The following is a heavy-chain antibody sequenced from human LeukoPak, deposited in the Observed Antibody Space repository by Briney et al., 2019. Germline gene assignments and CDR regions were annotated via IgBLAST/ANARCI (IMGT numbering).Heavy chain of an antibody. CDR2: INPNSGGT. V-gene: IGHV1-2*02. CDR1: GYTFTGYY. J-gene: IGHJ6*04. CDR3: AKMKGPTDYYHYSMDV. Sequence: ASVKVSCKASGYTFTGYYMHWVRQAPGQGLEWMGWINPNSGGTKYAQKFQGRVTMTRDTSISTAYMELSRLRAEDTAVYWCAKMKGPTDYYHYSMDVWGKGTTVTVSS. D-gene: IGHD4-11*01.